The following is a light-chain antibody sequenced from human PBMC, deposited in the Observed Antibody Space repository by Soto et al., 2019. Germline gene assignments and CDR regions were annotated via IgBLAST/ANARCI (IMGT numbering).Light chain of an antibody. J-gene: IGKJ1*01. Sequence: EIVMTRSPATLSLSPGERATLSCRASQSVSSNLAWYQQKPGQAPRLLIYGASTRATGIPARFSGSGSGTEFTLTISSLQSEDFAVYYCQQYNNWPQTFGQGTKVDIK. CDR3: QQYNNWPQT. V-gene: IGKV3-15*01. CDR2: GAS. CDR1: QSVSSN.